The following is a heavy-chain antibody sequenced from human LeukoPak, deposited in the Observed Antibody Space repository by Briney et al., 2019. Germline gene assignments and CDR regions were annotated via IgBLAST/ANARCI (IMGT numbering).Heavy chain of an antibody. CDR3: AKNGGPHGMDV. J-gene: IGHJ6*02. CDR2: IKEDGSAK. Sequence: GGSLRLSCAASVFNFNNVWMSWVRQAPGQGLEWVANIKEDGSAKNYVDSVKGRFTISRDNAKNSLYLQMNSLRAEDTAVYYCAKNGGPHGMDVWGQGTTITVSS. D-gene: IGHD3-10*01. V-gene: IGHV3-7*02. CDR1: VFNFNNVW.